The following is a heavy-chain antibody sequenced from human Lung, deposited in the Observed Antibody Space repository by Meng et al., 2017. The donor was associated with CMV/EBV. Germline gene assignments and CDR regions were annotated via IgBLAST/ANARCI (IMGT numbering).Heavy chain of an antibody. CDR1: GFTFSSYW. Sequence: GESXKISCAASGFTFSSYWMTWVRQAPGKGLEWVANITQDGSQKYYVDSVKGRFTISRDNAKNSLFLQMNSLRAEDTAVYYCARIATAKRDLDDWGQGTLVTVSS. D-gene: IGHD3/OR15-3a*01. CDR3: ARIATAKRDLDD. J-gene: IGHJ1*01. CDR2: ITQDGSQK. V-gene: IGHV3-7*01.